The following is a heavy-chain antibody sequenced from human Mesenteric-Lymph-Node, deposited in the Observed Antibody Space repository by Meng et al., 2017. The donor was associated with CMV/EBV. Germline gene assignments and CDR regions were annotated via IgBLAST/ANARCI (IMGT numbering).Heavy chain of an antibody. J-gene: IGHJ4*02. CDR2: ISGSGDNT. V-gene: IGHV3-23*01. CDR1: GFSWGSPT. CDR3: ADPLPRHY. Sequence: LTHSCAASGFSWGSPTLSWVRQAPGKGLEWVSAISGSGDNTYYAGSVKGRFTISRDNSRNTLYLQMNSLRAENTAVYYCADPLPRHYWGQGTLVTVSS.